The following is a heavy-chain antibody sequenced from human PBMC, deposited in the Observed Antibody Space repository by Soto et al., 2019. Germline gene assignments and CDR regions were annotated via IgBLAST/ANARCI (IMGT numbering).Heavy chain of an antibody. J-gene: IGHJ5*01. V-gene: IGHV6-1*01. Sequence: SHTLSLTCDISGDSGSSSSAAWNWIRQSPSRGLEWLGRTYYRSKWIHEYTVSMESRITINPDTSKNQFSLHIYSVTPEDTAVYYCAGVVWFRVLAFSGQRTPVTVSS. CDR1: GDSGSSSSAA. CDR2: TYYRSKWIH. CDR3: AGVVWFRVLAF. D-gene: IGHD3-9*01.